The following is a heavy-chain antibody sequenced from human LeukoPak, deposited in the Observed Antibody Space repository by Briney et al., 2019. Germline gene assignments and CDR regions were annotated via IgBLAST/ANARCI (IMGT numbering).Heavy chain of an antibody. D-gene: IGHD3-10*01. CDR3: AGLTYYYGSGNDY. CDR2: IYYSGST. J-gene: IGHJ4*02. Sequence: SETLSLTCTVSGGSISSGDYYWSWIRQPPGKGLEWIGYIYYSGSTYYNPSLKSRITISVDTSKNQFSLKLSSVTAADTAVYYCAGLTYYYGSGNDYWGQGTLVTVSS. V-gene: IGHV4-30-4*01. CDR1: GGSISSGDYY.